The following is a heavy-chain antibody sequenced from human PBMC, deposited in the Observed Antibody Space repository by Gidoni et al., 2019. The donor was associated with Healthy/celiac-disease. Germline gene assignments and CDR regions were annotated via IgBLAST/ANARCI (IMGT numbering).Heavy chain of an antibody. CDR3: TTNLRYSGSSYI. Sequence: EVQLVESGGGLVKHGGSIRLSCAASGFTVSNAWMNWVRQAPGTGLGWVGRIKRKTDGGTTDYAAPVKGRFTISRDYSTNTLYLQMNSLKTEDTAVYYCTTNLRYSGSSYIWGQGTMVTVSS. CDR1: GFTVSNAW. CDR2: IKRKTDGGTT. D-gene: IGHD1-26*01. V-gene: IGHV3-15*07. J-gene: IGHJ3*02.